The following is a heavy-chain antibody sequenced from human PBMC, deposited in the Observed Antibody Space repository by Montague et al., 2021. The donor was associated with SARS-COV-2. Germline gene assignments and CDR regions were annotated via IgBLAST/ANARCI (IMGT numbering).Heavy chain of an antibody. CDR3: ARDGDYYDSSGILDY. CDR1: GFTFSSYS. J-gene: IGHJ4*02. D-gene: IGHD3-22*01. Sequence: SLRLSCAASGFTFSSYSMNWVRQAPGKGLEWVSSISSSSSYIYYADSVKGRFTISRDNAKNSLYLQMNNLRAEDTAVYYCARDGDYYDSSGILDYWGQGTLVTVSS. CDR2: ISSSSSYI. V-gene: IGHV3-21*01.